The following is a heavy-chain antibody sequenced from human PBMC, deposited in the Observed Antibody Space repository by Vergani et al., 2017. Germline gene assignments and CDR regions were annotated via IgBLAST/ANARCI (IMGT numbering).Heavy chain of an antibody. CDR1: GYSFTSYW. V-gene: IGHV5-51*01. CDR3: ARHEGLYDYVWGSYHDDAFDI. CDR2: IYPGDSDT. Sequence: EVQLVQSGAEVKKPGESLKISCKGSGYSFTSYWIGWVRQLPGKGLELMGIIYPGDSDTRYSPSFQGQFTISADKSISTAYLQWSSLKASDTAMYYCARHEGLYDYVWGSYHDDAFDIWGQGTMVTVSS. J-gene: IGHJ3*02. D-gene: IGHD3-16*02.